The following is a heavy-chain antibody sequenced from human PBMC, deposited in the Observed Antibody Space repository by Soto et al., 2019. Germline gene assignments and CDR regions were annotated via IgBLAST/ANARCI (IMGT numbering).Heavy chain of an antibody. J-gene: IGHJ5*02. CDR3: AHSFIGYYYVSSGSNRFDP. V-gene: IGHV2-5*02. CDR1: GFSLSTSGVG. Sequence: QLTLKESGPTLVKPTQTLTLTCTFSGFSLSTSGVGVGWIRQHPGKALEWLALIYCDDDKRYSPPLKSRLTITKDTSKTQVVLTMSNMDPVDTATYCYAHSFIGYYYVSSGSNRFDPRGQGTLVSLSS. CDR2: IYCDDDK. D-gene: IGHD3-22*01.